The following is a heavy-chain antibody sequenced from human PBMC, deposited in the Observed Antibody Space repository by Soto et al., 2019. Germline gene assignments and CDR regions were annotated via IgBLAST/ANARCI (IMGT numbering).Heavy chain of an antibody. D-gene: IGHD6-13*01. J-gene: IGHJ6*02. Sequence: QVQLVQSGAEVKKPGSSVKVSCKASGGTFSSYAISWVRQAPGQGLEWMGGIIPIFGTANYAQKVQGRVTINEDEATSTAYMELSSLRSEDTDVYYCERDLAAAGKYYYYYYGMDVWGQGTTVTVSS. CDR1: GGTFSSYA. CDR3: ERDLAAAGKYYYYYYGMDV. CDR2: IIPIFGTA. V-gene: IGHV1-69*01.